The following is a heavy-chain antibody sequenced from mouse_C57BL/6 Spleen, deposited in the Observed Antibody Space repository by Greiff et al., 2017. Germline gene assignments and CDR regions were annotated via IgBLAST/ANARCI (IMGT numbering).Heavy chain of an antibody. CDR3: TGEYLEGNAMDY. J-gene: IGHJ4*01. CDR2: IRLKSDNYAT. D-gene: IGHD5-1*01. CDR1: GFTFSNYW. V-gene: IGHV6-3*01. Sequence: EVKLVESGGGLVQPGGSMKLSCVASGFTFSNYWMNWVRQSPAKGLEWVAQIRLKSDNYATHYAESVKGRFTISRDDSKSSVYLQMNNLRAEDTGIYYCTGEYLEGNAMDYWGQGTSVTVSS.